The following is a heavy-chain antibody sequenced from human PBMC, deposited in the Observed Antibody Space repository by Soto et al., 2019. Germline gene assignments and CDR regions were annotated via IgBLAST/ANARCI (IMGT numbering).Heavy chain of an antibody. Sequence: GASVKVSCKASGYTFTIYGISWVLQAPGQGLEWMGWISAYNGNTNYAQKLQGRVTMTTDTSTSTAYMELRSLRSDDTAVYYCARDPGYYDSSGYYSVSGMDVWGHGTTVTVSS. V-gene: IGHV1-18*01. CDR3: ARDPGYYDSSGYYSVSGMDV. CDR2: ISAYNGNT. D-gene: IGHD3-22*01. CDR1: GYTFTIYG. J-gene: IGHJ6*02.